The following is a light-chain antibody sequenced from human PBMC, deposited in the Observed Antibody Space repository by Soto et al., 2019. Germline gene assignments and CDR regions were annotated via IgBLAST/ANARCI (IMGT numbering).Light chain of an antibody. J-gene: IGKJ3*01. CDR1: QSVSID. CDR3: QHRHN. Sequence: VFTQSPATLSLYPGDRATLSCRASQSVSIDFAWYQQKPGQAPRLLIYDASNRATGIPARFSGSGSGTDFTLTISSLEPEDFAVYYCQHRHNFGPGTKVDIK. V-gene: IGKV3-11*01. CDR2: DAS.